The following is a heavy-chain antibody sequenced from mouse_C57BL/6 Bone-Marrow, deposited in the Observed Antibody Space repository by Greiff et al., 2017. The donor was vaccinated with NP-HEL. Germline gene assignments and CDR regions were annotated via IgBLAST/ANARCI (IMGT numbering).Heavy chain of an antibody. CDR2: IDPSDSYT. D-gene: IGHD1-1*01. CDR1: GYTFTSYW. CDR3: ARQGITTVPYWYFDV. V-gene: IGHV1-69*01. Sequence: QVQLQQPGAELVMPGASVKLSCKASGYTFTSYWMHWVKQRPGQGLEWIGEIDPSDSYTNYNQKFKGKSTLTVDKSSSIAYMQLSSLTSEDSAVYYCARQGITTVPYWYFDVWGTGTTVTVSS. J-gene: IGHJ1*03.